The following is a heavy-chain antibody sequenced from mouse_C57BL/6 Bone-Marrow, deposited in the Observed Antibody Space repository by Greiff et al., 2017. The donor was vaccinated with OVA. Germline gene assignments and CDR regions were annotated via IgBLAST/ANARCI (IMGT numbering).Heavy chain of an antibody. D-gene: IGHD3-3*01. CDR2: INPNNGGT. CDR1: GYTFTDYN. CDR3: ARGPELFAY. Sequence: EVQLQQSGPELVKPGASVKIPCKASGYTFTDYNMDWVKQSHGKSLEWIGDINPNNGGTIYNQKFKGKATLTVDKSSSTAYMELRSLTSEDTAVYYCARGPELFAYWGQGTLVTVSA. J-gene: IGHJ3*01. V-gene: IGHV1-18*01.